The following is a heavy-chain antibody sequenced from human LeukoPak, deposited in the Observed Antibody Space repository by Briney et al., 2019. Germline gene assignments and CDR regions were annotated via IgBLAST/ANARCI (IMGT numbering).Heavy chain of an antibody. V-gene: IGHV4-34*01. CDR1: GGSFSGYY. CDR2: INHSGST. J-gene: IGHJ3*02. CDR3: ARGLGNYYDSSGYYPDAFDI. D-gene: IGHD3-22*01. Sequence: SETLSLTCAVYGGSFSGYYWSWIRQPPGKGLEWIGEINHSGSTNYNPSLKSGVTISVDTSKNQFSLKLSSVTAADTAVYYCARGLGNYYDSSGYYPDAFDIWGQGTMVTVSS.